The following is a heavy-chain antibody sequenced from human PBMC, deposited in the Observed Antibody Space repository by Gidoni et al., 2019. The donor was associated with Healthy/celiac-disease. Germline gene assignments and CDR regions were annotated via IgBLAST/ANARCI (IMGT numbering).Heavy chain of an antibody. CDR2: INHSGST. CDR1: GGSFSGYY. CDR3: ARGTALSYMDV. Sequence: QVQLQQWGAGLLKPSETLSLTCAVYGGSFSGYYWSWIRQPPGKGLEWIGEINHSGSTNYNPSLKSRVTISVDTSKNQFSLKLSSVTAADTAVYYCARGTALSYMDVWGKGTTVTVSS. V-gene: IGHV4-34*01. J-gene: IGHJ6*03.